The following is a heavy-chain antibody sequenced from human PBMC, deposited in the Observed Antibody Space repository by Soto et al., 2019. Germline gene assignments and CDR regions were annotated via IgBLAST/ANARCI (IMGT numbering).Heavy chain of an antibody. CDR2: IIPILGIA. CDR1: GGTFSSYP. D-gene: IGHD5-18*01. Sequence: QVPLVQSGAEVKKPGSSVKVSCKASGGTFSSYPISWVRQAPGQGLEWMGRIIPILGIANYAQKFQGRVTITADKSASTAYMELSSLRSEDTAVYYCARQEGYSYGLGLRLDPWGQGTLVTVSS. V-gene: IGHV1-69*02. CDR3: ARQEGYSYGLGLRLDP. J-gene: IGHJ5*02.